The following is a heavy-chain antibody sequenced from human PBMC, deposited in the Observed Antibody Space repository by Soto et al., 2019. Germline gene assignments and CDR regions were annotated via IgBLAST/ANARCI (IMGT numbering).Heavy chain of an antibody. Sequence: PGGSLRLSCAASGFTFSSYAMSWVRQAPGKGLEWVSAISGSGGSTYYADSVKGRFTISRDNSKNTLYLQMNSLRAEDTAVYYCTKDQEYCSVTSCPTPHSSSWYKWFDPWGQGPLVRVSS. J-gene: IGHJ5*02. CDR1: GFTFSSYA. CDR3: TKDQEYCSVTSCPTPHSSSWYKWFDP. D-gene: IGHD2-2*01. CDR2: ISGSGGST. V-gene: IGHV3-23*01.